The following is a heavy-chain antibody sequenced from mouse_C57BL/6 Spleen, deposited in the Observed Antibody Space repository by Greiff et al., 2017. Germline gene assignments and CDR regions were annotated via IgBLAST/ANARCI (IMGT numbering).Heavy chain of an antibody. Sequence: EVQLVESGGGLVKPGGSLQLSCAASGFTFSSYAMSWVRQTPEKRLEWVATISDGGSYTYYPDNVKGRFTISRDNAKNNLYLQMSHLKSEDTAMYYCARDGGPYWGQGTLVTVSA. V-gene: IGHV5-4*01. J-gene: IGHJ3*01. CDR3: ARDGGPY. CDR2: ISDGGSYT. CDR1: GFTFSSYA.